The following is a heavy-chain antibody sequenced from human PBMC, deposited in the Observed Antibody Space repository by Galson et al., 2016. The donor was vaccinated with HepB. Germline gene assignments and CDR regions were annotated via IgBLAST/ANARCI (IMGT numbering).Heavy chain of an antibody. Sequence: SLRLSCAASGFIFSDCVMHWVRQAPGKGLEYLSAISGDGHTTYYADSVRGRFAVSRDNAKNSVYLQMNSLRVEDTAVYYCTRDGALPGGWVWIDPWGQGTLVIVSS. CDR1: GFIFSDCV. V-gene: IGHV3-64*04. J-gene: IGHJ5*02. CDR2: ISGDGHTT. CDR3: TRDGALPGGWVWIDP. D-gene: IGHD6-19*01.